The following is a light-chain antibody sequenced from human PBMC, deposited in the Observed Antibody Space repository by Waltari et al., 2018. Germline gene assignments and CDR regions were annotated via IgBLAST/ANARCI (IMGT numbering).Light chain of an antibody. CDR2: DAS. Sequence: EIVLTQSPGTLSLSPGERATLSCRASQSVGKSLAWYQQRPGQAPRLLIYDASTRATGTAGMFSGSGFGTDFSLAISSLEPEDFAVYFCQHYVNLPVTFGQGTKVEI. CDR1: QSVGKS. V-gene: IGKV3-20*01. J-gene: IGKJ1*01. CDR3: QHYVNLPVT.